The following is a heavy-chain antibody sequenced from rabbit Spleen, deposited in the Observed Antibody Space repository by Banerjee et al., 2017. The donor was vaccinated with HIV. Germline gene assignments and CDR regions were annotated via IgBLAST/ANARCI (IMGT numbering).Heavy chain of an antibody. CDR3: ARETSSGWGIVSFYFSL. J-gene: IGHJ4*01. CDR1: GVSFSDKDV. CDR2: INSKSGEN. V-gene: IGHV1S45*01. Sequence: QEQLVESGGGLVQPEGSLTLTCKASGVSFSDKDVMCWVRQAPGKGLEWIACINSKSGENVYANWAKGRFTISRTSSTTVTLRMTSLTAADTATYFCARETSSGWGIVSFYFSLWGQGTLVTVS. D-gene: IGHD4-1*01.